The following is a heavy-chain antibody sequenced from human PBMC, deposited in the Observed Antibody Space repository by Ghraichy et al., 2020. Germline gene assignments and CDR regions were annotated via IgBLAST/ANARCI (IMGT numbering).Heavy chain of an antibody. J-gene: IGHJ4*02. CDR1: GGSISSYY. CDR2: IYYSGST. CDR3: ARGGWELQIDN. D-gene: IGHD1-26*01. Sequence: SETLSLTCTVSGGSISSYYWSWIRQPPGKGLEWIGYIYYSGSTNYNPSLKSRVTISVDTSKNQFSLKLSSVTAADTAVYYCARGGWELQIDNWGQGTLVTVSS. V-gene: IGHV4-59*01.